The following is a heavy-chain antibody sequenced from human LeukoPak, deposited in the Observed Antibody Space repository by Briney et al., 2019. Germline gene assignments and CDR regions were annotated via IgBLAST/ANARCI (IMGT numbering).Heavy chain of an antibody. V-gene: IGHV3-30*18. CDR2: ISYDGSNK. CDR3: AKDVSSYRSGGYDAFDI. CDR1: GFTFSSYG. D-gene: IGHD6-19*01. Sequence: GGSLRLSCAASGFTFSSYGMHWVRQAPGKGLEWVAVISYDGSNKYYADSVKGRFTISRDNSKNTLYLQMNSLRAEDMAVYYCAKDVSSYRSGGYDAFDIWGQGTMVTVSS. J-gene: IGHJ3*02.